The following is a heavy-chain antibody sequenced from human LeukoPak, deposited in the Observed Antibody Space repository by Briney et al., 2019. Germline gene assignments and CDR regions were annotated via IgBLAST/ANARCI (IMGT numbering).Heavy chain of an antibody. Sequence: SETLSLTCTVSGGSISSSSYYWGWLRPPPGQGLEWDGSIYYSGSTYYNPSLKSRVTISVDTSKTQFSLKLSSVTAADTAVYYCARQVVTAMVGFDYWGQGTLVTVSS. D-gene: IGHD5-18*01. V-gene: IGHV4-39*01. CDR1: GGSISSSSYY. CDR2: IYYSGST. J-gene: IGHJ4*02. CDR3: ARQVVTAMVGFDY.